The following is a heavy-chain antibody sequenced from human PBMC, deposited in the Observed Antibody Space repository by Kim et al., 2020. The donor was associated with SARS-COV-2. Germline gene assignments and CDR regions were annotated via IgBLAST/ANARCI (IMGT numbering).Heavy chain of an antibody. CDR2: INSDGSST. CDR3: ARDTVLAAAGTWYYYYYMDV. V-gene: IGHV3-74*01. J-gene: IGHJ6*03. Sequence: GGSLRLSCAASGFTFSSYWMHWVRQAPGKGLVWVSRINSDGSSTSYADSVKGRFTISRDNAKNTLYLQMNSLRAEDTAVYYCARDTVLAAAGTWYYYYYMDVWGKGTTVTVSS. D-gene: IGHD6-13*01. CDR1: GFTFSSYW.